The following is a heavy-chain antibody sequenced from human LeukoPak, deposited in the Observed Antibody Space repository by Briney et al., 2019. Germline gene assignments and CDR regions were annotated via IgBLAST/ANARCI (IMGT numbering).Heavy chain of an antibody. Sequence: ASVKVSCKASTYTFSTYLLHWVRQAPGQGLEWMGIINPSGGSTSYAQKFQGRVTMTRDTSTSTVYMELSSLRSEDTAVYYCARVRYYGSGSNYDYWGQGTLVTVSS. J-gene: IGHJ4*02. CDR3: ARVRYYGSGSNYDY. D-gene: IGHD3-10*01. CDR2: INPSGGST. V-gene: IGHV1-46*01. CDR1: TYTFSTYL.